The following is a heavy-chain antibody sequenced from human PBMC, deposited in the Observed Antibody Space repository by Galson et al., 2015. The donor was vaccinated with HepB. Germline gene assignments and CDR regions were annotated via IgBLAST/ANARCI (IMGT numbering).Heavy chain of an antibody. V-gene: IGHV4-4*07. CDR2: IYISGTT. CDR1: GVSISNYY. CDR3: ARVTSYSYYGMDV. J-gene: IGHJ6*02. Sequence: LSLTCTVSGVSISNYYWSWIRQPAGKGLEWIGHIYISGTTNCNPSLKSRVTMSVDTSKNQVSLKVSSVTAADTAVYYCARVTSYSYYGMDVWGLGTTVTVSS.